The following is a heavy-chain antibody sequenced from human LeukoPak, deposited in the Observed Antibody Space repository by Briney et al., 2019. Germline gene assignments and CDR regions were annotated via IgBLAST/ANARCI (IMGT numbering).Heavy chain of an antibody. V-gene: IGHV3-23*01. CDR1: GFTFSSYS. J-gene: IGHJ4*02. CDR2: ISGSGGST. D-gene: IGHD6-13*01. Sequence: GGSLRLSCAASGFTFSSYSMNWVRQAPGKGLEWVSVISGSGGSTYYADSVKGRFTISRDNSKNTLYLQMSSLRAEDTAVYYCARGLVRQLVPYFDYWGQGTLVTVSS. CDR3: ARGLVRQLVPYFDY.